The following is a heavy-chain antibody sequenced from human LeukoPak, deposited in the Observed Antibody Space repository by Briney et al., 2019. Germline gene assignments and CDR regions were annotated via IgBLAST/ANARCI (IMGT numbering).Heavy chain of an antibody. D-gene: IGHD2-15*01. V-gene: IGHV3-30*03. CDR3: VRGCSDTCYRFDY. J-gene: IGHJ4*02. Sequence: QPGGSLRLSCAASGFTFSSYGMHWVRQAPGKGLEWVAVISYDGSNKYYADSVKGRFTISRDNSKNTLYLQMNSLRAEDTAIYYCVRGCSDTCYRFDYWGQGTLVTVSS. CDR1: GFTFSSYG. CDR2: ISYDGSNK.